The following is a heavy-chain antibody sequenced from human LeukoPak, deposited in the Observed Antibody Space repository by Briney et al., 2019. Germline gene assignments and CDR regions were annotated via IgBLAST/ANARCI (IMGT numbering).Heavy chain of an antibody. Sequence: GGSLRLSCAASGFMFSNYDMHWVRQAPGKGLEYVSHIGADGGSTYYAISVKGRFTISRDNSKNTLYLQMGSLRAEDMAVYYCAGGRGYIYGSDYWGQGTLVTVSS. CDR1: GFMFSNYD. J-gene: IGHJ4*02. CDR3: AGGRGYIYGSDY. D-gene: IGHD5-18*01. V-gene: IGHV3-64*01. CDR2: IGADGGST.